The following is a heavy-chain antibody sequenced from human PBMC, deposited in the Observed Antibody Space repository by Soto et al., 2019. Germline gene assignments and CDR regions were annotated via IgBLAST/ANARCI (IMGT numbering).Heavy chain of an antibody. V-gene: IGHV3-23*01. D-gene: IGHD2-2*01. CDR3: AKASCSSTSCYFPQFDP. CDR2: ISGSGSSI. Sequence: WGSLRLSCAASGFTFSSYGMTWVRQAPGKGLEWVSAISGSGSSIYNADSVKGRFTISRDNSKNTLYLQMNSPRAEDTALYYCAKASCSSTSCYFPQFDPWGQGTLVTVSS. CDR1: GFTFSSYG. J-gene: IGHJ5*02.